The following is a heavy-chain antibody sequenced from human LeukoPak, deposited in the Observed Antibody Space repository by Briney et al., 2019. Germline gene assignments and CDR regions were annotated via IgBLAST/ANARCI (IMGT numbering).Heavy chain of an antibody. V-gene: IGHV3-73*01. D-gene: IGHD3-10*01. CDR1: GFTFSGSA. CDR2: IRSKANSYAT. Sequence: GGSLRLSCAASGFTFSGSAMHWVRQASGKGLEWVGRIRSKANSYATAYAASVKGRFTISRDDSKNTAYLQMNSLKTEYTAVYYCTRLEYGSGILWFDPWGQGTLVTVSS. J-gene: IGHJ5*02. CDR3: TRLEYGSGILWFDP.